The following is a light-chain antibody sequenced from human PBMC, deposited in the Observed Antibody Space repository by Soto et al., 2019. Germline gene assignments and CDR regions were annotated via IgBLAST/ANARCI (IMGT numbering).Light chain of an antibody. CDR3: QQVDSYPLT. CDR1: QGISTY. V-gene: IGKV1-9*01. Sequence: DIHLTQSPSFLSASVGDRVTITCRASQGISTYLAWYQQRSGKAPQLPIYGASTLQSGVPSRFSGRGSGTEFTLTISSLQPEDFATYYCQQVDSYPLTFGGGTKVEIK. CDR2: GAS. J-gene: IGKJ4*01.